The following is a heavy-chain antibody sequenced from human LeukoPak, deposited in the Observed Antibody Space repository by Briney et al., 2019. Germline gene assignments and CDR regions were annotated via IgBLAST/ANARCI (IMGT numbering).Heavy chain of an antibody. CDR2: IIPILGIA. V-gene: IGHV1-69*04. J-gene: IGHJ4*02. CDR3: ARDVSSEEAFDY. D-gene: IGHD3-16*01. Sequence: SVKVSCKASGGTFSSYAISWVRQAPGQGLEWMGRIIPILGIANYAQKFQGRVTITADKSTSTAYMELSSLRSEDTAVYYRARDVSSEEAFDYWGQGTLVTVSS. CDR1: GGTFSSYA.